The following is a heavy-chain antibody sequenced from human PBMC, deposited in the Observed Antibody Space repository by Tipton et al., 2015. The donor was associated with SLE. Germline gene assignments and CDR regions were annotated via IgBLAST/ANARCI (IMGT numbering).Heavy chain of an antibody. CDR3: ARAGGLRYFEQPFDY. V-gene: IGHV4-59*11. CDR1: GGSISSHY. CDR2: IYYSGST. Sequence: LRLSCTVSGGSISSHYWSWVRQPPGKGLEWIGYIYYSGSTNYNPSRKSRVTISIDTSKNQFSLKLSSVTAADTAVYYCARAGGLRYFEQPFDYWGQGTLVTVSS. D-gene: IGHD3-9*01. J-gene: IGHJ4*02.